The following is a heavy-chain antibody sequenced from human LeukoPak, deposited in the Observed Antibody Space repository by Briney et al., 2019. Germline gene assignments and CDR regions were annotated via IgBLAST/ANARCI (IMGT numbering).Heavy chain of an antibody. CDR1: GGSISSYY. D-gene: IGHD3-9*01. CDR3: ARTILTGYYNVKVPFDY. CDR2: IYYSGST. Sequence: SETLSLTCTVSGGSISSYYWSWIRQPPGKGLEWIGCIYYSGSTNYNPSLKSRVTISVDTSKNQFSLKLSSVTAADTAVYYCARTILTGYYNVKVPFDYWGQGTLVTVSS. V-gene: IGHV4-59*12. J-gene: IGHJ4*02.